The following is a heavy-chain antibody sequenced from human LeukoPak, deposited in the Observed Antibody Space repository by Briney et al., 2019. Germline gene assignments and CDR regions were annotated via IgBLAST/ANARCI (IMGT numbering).Heavy chain of an antibody. CDR1: RFTFSTYW. V-gene: IGHV3-74*01. CDR3: ARGADSGYSSDN. CDR2: INSDGRST. Sequence: PGGSLRLSCAASRFTFSTYWMHWVRQAPGKGLVWVSRINSDGRSTNYADSVKGRFTISRDNAKNTLYLQMNSLRAEDTAVYYCARGADSGYSSDNWGQGTLVSVSS. D-gene: IGHD3-9*01. J-gene: IGHJ4*02.